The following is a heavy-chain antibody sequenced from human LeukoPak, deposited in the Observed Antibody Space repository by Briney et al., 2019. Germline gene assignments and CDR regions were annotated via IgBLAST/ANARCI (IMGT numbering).Heavy chain of an antibody. CDR2: IYYSGST. Sequence: SETLSLTCTVSGGSISSGGYYWSWVRQHPGKGQEWIGYIYYSGSTYYNPSLKSRVTISVDTSKNQFSLKLSSVTAADTAVYYCAREIADDLRFDPWGQGTLVTVSS. CDR3: AREIADDLRFDP. V-gene: IGHV4-31*03. CDR1: GGSISSGGYY. J-gene: IGHJ5*02. D-gene: IGHD3-16*01.